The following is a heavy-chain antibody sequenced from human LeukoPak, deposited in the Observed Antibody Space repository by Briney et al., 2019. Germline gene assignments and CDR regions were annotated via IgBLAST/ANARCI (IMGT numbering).Heavy chain of an antibody. J-gene: IGHJ6*03. V-gene: IGHV4-59*01. Sequence: SETLSLTCTVSGGSISSYYWSWIRQPPGKGLEWIGYIYYSGSTNYNPSLKSRVTISVDTSKNQFSLKLSSVTAAVTAVYYCAREYSYGYYYYYMDVWGKGTTVTVSS. CDR1: GGSISSYY. D-gene: IGHD5-18*01. CDR2: IYYSGST. CDR3: AREYSYGYYYYYMDV.